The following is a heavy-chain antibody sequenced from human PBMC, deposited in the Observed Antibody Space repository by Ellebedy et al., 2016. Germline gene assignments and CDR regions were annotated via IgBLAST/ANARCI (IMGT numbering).Heavy chain of an antibody. Sequence: HTGGSLRLSCAASGFTFSSYWMHWVRQAPGKGLVWVSRIDSDGSSTSYADSVKGRFTISRDNAKNTLYLQMNSLRAEDTAVYYCARVLYSYGYGYWGQGTLVTVSS. CDR2: IDSDGSST. D-gene: IGHD5-18*01. CDR1: GFTFSSYW. V-gene: IGHV3-74*01. CDR3: ARVLYSYGYGY. J-gene: IGHJ4*02.